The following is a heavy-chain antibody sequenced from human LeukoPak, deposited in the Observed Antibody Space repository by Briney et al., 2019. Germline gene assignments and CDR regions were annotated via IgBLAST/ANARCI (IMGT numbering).Heavy chain of an antibody. D-gene: IGHD3-16*01. CDR3: ARARGALRLGDDKYNYYGMDV. V-gene: IGHV4-34*01. CDR1: GGSFSGYY. Sequence: PSETLSLTSAVYGGSFSGYYWSWIRPPPGKGLEWIGEINHSKSTNYNPSLKSRVTISVDTSKNQFSLKLSSVTAADTAVYYCARARGALRLGDDKYNYYGMDVWGQGTTVTASS. J-gene: IGHJ6*02. CDR2: INHSKST.